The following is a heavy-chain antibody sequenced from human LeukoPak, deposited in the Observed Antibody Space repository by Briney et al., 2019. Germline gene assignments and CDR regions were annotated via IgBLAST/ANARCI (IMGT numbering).Heavy chain of an antibody. CDR3: ARARVWGEDLTNWFDP. CDR2: IYYSGST. J-gene: IGHJ5*02. Sequence: SQTLSLTCTVSGGSISSGGYYWSWIRQHPGMGLEWIGYIYYSGSTYYNPSLKSRVTISVDTSKNQFSLKLSSVTAADTAVYYCARARVWGEDLTNWFDPWGQGTLVTVSS. D-gene: IGHD3-10*01. V-gene: IGHV4-31*03. CDR1: GGSISSGGYY.